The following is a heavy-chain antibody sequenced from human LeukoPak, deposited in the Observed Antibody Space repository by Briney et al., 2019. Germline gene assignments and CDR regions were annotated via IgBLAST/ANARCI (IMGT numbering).Heavy chain of an antibody. CDR1: GFTFSSYA. V-gene: IGHV3-23*01. CDR3: AKPLQDMYNWFDP. CDR2: ISGSGGST. Sequence: PGGSLRLPCAASGFTFSSYAMSWVRQTPGKGLEWVSAISGSGGSTYYADSVKGRFTISRDNSKNTLYLQMNSLRAEDTAVYHCAKPLQDMYNWFDPWGQGTLVTVSS. J-gene: IGHJ5*02. D-gene: IGHD2-15*01.